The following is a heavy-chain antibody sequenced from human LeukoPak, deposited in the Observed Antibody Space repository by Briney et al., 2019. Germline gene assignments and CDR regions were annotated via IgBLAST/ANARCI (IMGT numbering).Heavy chain of an antibody. V-gene: IGHV1-69*04. Sequence: SVKVSCKASGGTFSNYAISWVRQAPGQGLEWMGRIIPFLDIADYAQKFQGRVTITADKSTSTAYMEQSSLRSEDTAVYYCARARRDCSGGSCYFPHYYYYGMDVWGQGTTVTVSS. CDR2: IIPFLDIA. CDR1: GGTFSNYA. CDR3: ARARRDCSGGSCYFPHYYYYGMDV. D-gene: IGHD2-15*01. J-gene: IGHJ6*02.